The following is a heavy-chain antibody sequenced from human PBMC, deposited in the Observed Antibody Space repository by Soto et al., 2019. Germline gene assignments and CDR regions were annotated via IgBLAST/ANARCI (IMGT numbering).Heavy chain of an antibody. J-gene: IGHJ4*02. CDR1: GFPFSTYA. Sequence: GSLRLSCAASGFPFSTYAVGWVRQAPGKGLEWVSTISGVIDTTYYGDSVKGRFTISRDSSKNTLYLQMNSLRAADTAVYYCAKTDGYPFYFDYWGQGTLVTVSS. CDR3: AKTDGYPFYFDY. V-gene: IGHV3-23*01. CDR2: ISGVIDTT. D-gene: IGHD5-12*01.